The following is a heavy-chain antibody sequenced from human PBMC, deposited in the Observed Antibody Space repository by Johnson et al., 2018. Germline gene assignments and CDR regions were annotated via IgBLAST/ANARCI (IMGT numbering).Heavy chain of an antibody. Sequence: QVQLQESGPGLVKPSQSLSLTCAISGDSVSSKSAAWNWIRQSPSRGLEWLGRTHYRSQWHYDYGVSVKSRITITPDTSKNQFSLQLNSVCHGETAVYYCERDFWEAGAGAGYDYGLEVWGQGTTVTVSS. CDR1: GDSVSSKSAA. D-gene: IGHD6-13*01. J-gene: IGHJ6*02. CDR2: THYRSQWHY. CDR3: ERDFWEAGAGAGYDYGLEV. V-gene: IGHV6-1*01.